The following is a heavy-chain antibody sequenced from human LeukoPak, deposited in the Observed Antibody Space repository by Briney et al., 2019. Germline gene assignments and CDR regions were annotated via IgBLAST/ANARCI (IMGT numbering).Heavy chain of an antibody. CDR2: ISWNNYNI. CDR3: VRGENYYDSSGRGFDL. V-gene: IGHV3-9*01. D-gene: IGHD3-22*01. Sequence: GRSLRLSCAASGFTFDDYAMHWVRKTPGEGLEWVSGISWNNYNIGYADSVKGRFTISRDNAKNSLYLQMNSLRLEDTALYYCVRGENYYDSSGRGFDLWGRGTLVTVSS. CDR1: GFTFDDYA. J-gene: IGHJ2*01.